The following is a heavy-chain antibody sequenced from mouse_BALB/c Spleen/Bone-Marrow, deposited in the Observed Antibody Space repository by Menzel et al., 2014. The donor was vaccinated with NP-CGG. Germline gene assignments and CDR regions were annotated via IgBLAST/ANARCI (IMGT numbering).Heavy chain of an antibody. CDR2: INPYNGGT. CDR3: ARWDYYGYAMDY. J-gene: IGHJ4*01. Sequence: VQLKDSGPELVKPGASMKISCKASGYSFTGYTMNWVKQSHGKSLEWIGLINPYNGGTSYNQKFMGKATLTVDKSSSTAYMELLSLTSEDSAVHYCARWDYYGYAMDYWGQGTSVTVSS. D-gene: IGHD1-1*01. V-gene: IGHV1-26*01. CDR1: GYSFTGYT.